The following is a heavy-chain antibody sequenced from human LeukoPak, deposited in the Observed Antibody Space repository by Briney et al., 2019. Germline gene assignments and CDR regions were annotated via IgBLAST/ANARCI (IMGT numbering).Heavy chain of an antibody. Sequence: SETLSLTCTVSGGSISSGSYDWSWIRQPAGKGLEWIGRIYTSGSTNYNPSLKSRVTISVDTSKNQFSLQLSSVTAADTAVYYCARDLGSGPWFGELKTTWGQGTLVTVSS. CDR2: IYTSGST. CDR1: GGSISSGSYD. V-gene: IGHV4-61*02. CDR3: ARDLGSGPWFGELKTT. J-gene: IGHJ5*02. D-gene: IGHD3-10*01.